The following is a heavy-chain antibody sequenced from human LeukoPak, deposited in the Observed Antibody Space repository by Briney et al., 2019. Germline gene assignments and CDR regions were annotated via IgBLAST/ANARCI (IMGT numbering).Heavy chain of an antibody. D-gene: IGHD2-15*01. CDR1: GGSIGSGDYY. Sequence: SETLSLTCTVSGGSIGSGDYYWSWIRQAPGKTLEWIGYIYYSGSTYLNPSLKSRVSMSVDMSKSQFSLTVNSVTAADTAVYFCARGPYCSGGTCYPLDSWGQGTLVTVSS. CDR2: IYYSGST. CDR3: ARGPYCSGGTCYPLDS. J-gene: IGHJ5*01. V-gene: IGHV4-30-4*01.